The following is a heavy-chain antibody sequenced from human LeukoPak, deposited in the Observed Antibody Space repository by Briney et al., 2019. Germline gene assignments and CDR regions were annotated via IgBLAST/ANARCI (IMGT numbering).Heavy chain of an antibody. CDR2: IWSDGSKK. D-gene: IGHD1-26*01. J-gene: IGHJ6*02. V-gene: IGHV3-33*01. Sequence: SGGSLRLSCAASGFTLSNYAMHWVRQAPGTGLEWVAVIWSDGSKKYYADSVRGRFTISRDNSKNTPYLQMNSLRAEDTAVYYCARESGSSSGMDVWGQGTTVTVSS. CDR3: ARESGSSSGMDV. CDR1: GFTLSNYA.